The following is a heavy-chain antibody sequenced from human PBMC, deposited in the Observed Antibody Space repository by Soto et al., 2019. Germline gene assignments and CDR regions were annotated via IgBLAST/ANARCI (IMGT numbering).Heavy chain of an antibody. CDR2: IYYSWST. CDR3: ARILGYSSSWFEP. J-gene: IGHJ5*02. V-gene: IGHV4-39*07. Sequence: PSDTLSLTCRVSGGSISSSSDYGVLIRQPPWKWLEWIGCIYYSWSTNYNPSLKSRVTISVDTSKNQFSLKLSSVTAADTAVYYCARILGYSSSWFEPWGQGTLVTVSS. D-gene: IGHD6-13*01. CDR1: GGSISSSSDY.